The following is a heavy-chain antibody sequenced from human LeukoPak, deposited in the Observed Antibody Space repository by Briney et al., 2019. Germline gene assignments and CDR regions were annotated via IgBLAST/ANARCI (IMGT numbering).Heavy chain of an antibody. J-gene: IGHJ5*02. CDR2: IDDSGST. CDR3: ARIKGGVEIMTNWFDP. CDR1: GGSITTYS. V-gene: IGHV4-59*01. Sequence: SETLSLTCIVSGGSITTYSWSWIRQPPGKGLEWIGYIDDSGSTNYNPSLKSRVTISVDTSKNQFSLTLNSVTAADTAVYYCARIKGGVEIMTNWFDPWGQGTLVTVSS. D-gene: IGHD3-16*01.